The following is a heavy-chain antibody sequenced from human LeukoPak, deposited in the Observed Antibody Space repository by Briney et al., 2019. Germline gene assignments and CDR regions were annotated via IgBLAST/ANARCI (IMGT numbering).Heavy chain of an antibody. CDR1: GFTFSSYS. J-gene: IGHJ3*02. Sequence: GGSLRLSCAASGFTFSSYSMNWVRQAPGKGLEWVSSISSSSSYIYYADSVKGRFTISRDNAKNSLYLQMNSLRAEDTAVYYCAREEASIAAAGWRVGAFDIWGQGTMVTVSS. D-gene: IGHD6-13*01. V-gene: IGHV3-21*01. CDR3: AREEASIAAAGWRVGAFDI. CDR2: ISSSSSYI.